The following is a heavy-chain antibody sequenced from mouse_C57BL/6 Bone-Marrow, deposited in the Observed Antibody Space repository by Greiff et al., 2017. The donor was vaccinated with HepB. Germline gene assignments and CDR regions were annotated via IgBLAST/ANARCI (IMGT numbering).Heavy chain of an antibody. D-gene: IGHD1-1*01. CDR3: TRSIYYYGSRDFDV. J-gene: IGHJ1*03. V-gene: IGHV1-15*01. Sequence: QVQLVESGAELVRPGASVTLSCKASGYTFTDYEMHWVKQTPVHGLEWIGAIDPETGGTAYNQKFKGKAILTADKSSSTAYMELRSLTSEDSAVYYCTRSIYYYGSRDFDVWGTGTTVTVSS. CDR2: IDPETGGT. CDR1: GYTFTDYE.